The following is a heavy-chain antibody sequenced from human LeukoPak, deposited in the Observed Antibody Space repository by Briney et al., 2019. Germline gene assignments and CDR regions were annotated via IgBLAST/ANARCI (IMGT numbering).Heavy chain of an antibody. CDR2: ISSSSSTI. V-gene: IGHV3-48*01. CDR3: ARDRLSLWFGELCS. CDR1: GFTFSSYS. D-gene: IGHD3-10*01. Sequence: PGGSLRLSCAASGFTFSSYSMNWVRQAPGKGLEWVSYISSSSSTICYADSVKGRFTISRDNAKNSLYLQMNSLRAEDTAVYYCARDRLSLWFGELCSWGQGTLVTVSS. J-gene: IGHJ5*02.